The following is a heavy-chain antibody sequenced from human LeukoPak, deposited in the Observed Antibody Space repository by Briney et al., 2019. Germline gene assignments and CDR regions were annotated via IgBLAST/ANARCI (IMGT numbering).Heavy chain of an antibody. CDR3: AKGTLRFLEWLFFDY. V-gene: IGHV3-21*04. J-gene: IGHJ4*02. CDR2: TTSSSSYT. CDR1: GFTFSSYS. D-gene: IGHD3-3*01. Sequence: GGSPRLSCAASGFTFSSYSMSWVRQAPGKGLEWVSSTTSSSSYTYYADSVKGRFTISRDNSKNTLYLQMNSLRAEDTAVYYCAKGTLRFLEWLFFDYWGQGTLVTVSS.